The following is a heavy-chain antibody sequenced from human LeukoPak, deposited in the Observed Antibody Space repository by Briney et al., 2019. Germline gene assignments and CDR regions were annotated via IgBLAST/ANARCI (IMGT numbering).Heavy chain of an antibody. CDR1: GGSISSYY. Sequence: PSETLSLTCTVSGGSISSYYWSWIRQPPGKGLEWIGYIYYSGSTNYNPSLKSRVTISVDTSKNQFSLKLSSVTAADTAVYYCARDILTGYGWLDWGQGTLVTVSS. CDR2: IYYSGST. V-gene: IGHV4-59*01. J-gene: IGHJ4*02. CDR3: ARDILTGYGWLD. D-gene: IGHD3-9*01.